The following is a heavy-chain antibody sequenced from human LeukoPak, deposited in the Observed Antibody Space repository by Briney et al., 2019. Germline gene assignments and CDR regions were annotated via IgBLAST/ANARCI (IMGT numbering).Heavy chain of an antibody. CDR2: IYSGGST. Sequence: GGSLRLSCAASGFTFSSYSMTWVRQAPGKGLEWVSVIYSGGSTYYADSVKGRFTISRHNSKNTLYLQMNSLRAEDTAVYYCARVDVVPYYYGMDVWGQGTTVTVSS. D-gene: IGHD2-15*01. CDR3: ARVDVVPYYYGMDV. CDR1: GFTFSSYS. J-gene: IGHJ6*02. V-gene: IGHV3-53*04.